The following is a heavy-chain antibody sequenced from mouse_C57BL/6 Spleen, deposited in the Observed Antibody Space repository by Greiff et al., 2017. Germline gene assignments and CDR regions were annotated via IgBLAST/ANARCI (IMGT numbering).Heavy chain of an antibody. J-gene: IGHJ2*01. Sequence: QVQLQQSGPELVKPGASVKISCKASGYAFSSSWMNWVKQRPGKGLEWIGRIYPGDGDNNYNGKFKGKATLTADKSSSTAYMQLSSLTSEDSAVYFCAREGTPPYVDYWGQGTTLTVSS. CDR2: IYPGDGDN. CDR3: AREGTPPYVDY. CDR1: GYAFSSSW. V-gene: IGHV1-82*01.